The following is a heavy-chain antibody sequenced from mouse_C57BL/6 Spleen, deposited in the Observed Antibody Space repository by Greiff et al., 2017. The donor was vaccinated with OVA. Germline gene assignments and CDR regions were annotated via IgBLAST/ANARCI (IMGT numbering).Heavy chain of an antibody. V-gene: IGHV1-15*01. D-gene: IGHD2-5*01. CDR2: IDPETGGT. CDR3: TRDSLYSNYEGGDY. CDR1: GYTFTDYE. Sequence: VKLQESGAELVRPGASVTLSCKASGYTFTDYEMHWVKQTPVHGLEWIGAIDPETGGTAYNQKFKGKAILTADKSSSTAYMELRSLTSEDSAVYYCTRDSLYSNYEGGDYWGQGTTLTVSS. J-gene: IGHJ2*01.